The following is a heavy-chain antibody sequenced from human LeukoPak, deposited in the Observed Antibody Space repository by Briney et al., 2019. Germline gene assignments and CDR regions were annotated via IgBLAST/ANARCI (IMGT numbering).Heavy chain of an antibody. CDR3: ASGPGYSGYNPHYFDY. CDR1: GGTFIIYA. Sequence: GASVTVSCKASGGTFIIYAISWVRQAPGQGLEWMGGIIPIFGTANYAQKFQGRVTITADKSTSTAYMELSSLRSEDTAVYYCASGPGYSGYNPHYFDYWGQGTLVTVSS. D-gene: IGHD5-12*01. J-gene: IGHJ4*02. V-gene: IGHV1-69*06. CDR2: IIPIFGTA.